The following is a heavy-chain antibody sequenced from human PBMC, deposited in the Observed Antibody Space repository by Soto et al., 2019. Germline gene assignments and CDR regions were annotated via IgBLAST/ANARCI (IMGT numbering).Heavy chain of an antibody. V-gene: IGHV1-69*13. CDR1: GGTFSSYA. CDR3: ASYYDSSGYYYDNY. J-gene: IGHJ4*02. Sequence: ASVKVSCKASGGTFSSYAISWVRQAPGQGLEWMGGIIPIFGTANYAQKFQGRVTITADESTSTAYMELSSLRSEDTAVYYCASYYDSSGYYYDNYWGQGTLVTVSS. CDR2: IIPIFGTA. D-gene: IGHD3-22*01.